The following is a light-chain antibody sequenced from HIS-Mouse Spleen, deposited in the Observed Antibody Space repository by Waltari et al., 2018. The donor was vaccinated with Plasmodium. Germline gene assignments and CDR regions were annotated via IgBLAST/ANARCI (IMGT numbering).Light chain of an antibody. V-gene: IGLV2-23*01. Sequence: QSALTQPASVSGSPGQSITISCTGPSSDVGSYNLVSWYQQHPGKAPKLIIYEGSKRPSGVSNRFSGSKSGNTASLTISGLQAEDEADYYCCSYAGSRMVFGGGTKLTVL. CDR3: CSYAGSRMV. CDR2: EGS. J-gene: IGLJ2*01. CDR1: SSDVGSYNL.